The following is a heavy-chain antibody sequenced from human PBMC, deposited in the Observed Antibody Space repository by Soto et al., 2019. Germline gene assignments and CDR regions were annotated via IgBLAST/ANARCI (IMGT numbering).Heavy chain of an antibody. D-gene: IGHD3-10*01. V-gene: IGHV4-4*02. CDR2: IYHSGST. Sequence: PSETLSLTCAVSGGSISSSNWWSWVRQPPGKGLEWIGEIYHSGSTNYNPSLKSRVTISVDKSKNQFSLKLSSVTAADTAVYYCARYYYRSGSYFTRFDYWGQGTMVTVYS. J-gene: IGHJ4*02. CDR1: GGSISSSNW. CDR3: ARYYYRSGSYFTRFDY.